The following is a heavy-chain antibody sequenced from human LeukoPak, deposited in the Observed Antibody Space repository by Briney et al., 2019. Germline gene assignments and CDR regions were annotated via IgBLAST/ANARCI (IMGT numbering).Heavy chain of an antibody. CDR3: ARDGGSGYAYDY. CDR1: GFTFRSCW. Sequence: ASLRLSCSASGFTFRSCWMSWVRQAPGKGLEWVANTKQDGSEKHYVDSVRGRFTISRDNAKNSLYLQMNSLRAEDTAVYYCARDGGSGYAYDYWGQGTQVTVSS. J-gene: IGHJ4*02. D-gene: IGHD5-12*01. CDR2: TKQDGSEK. V-gene: IGHV3-7*01.